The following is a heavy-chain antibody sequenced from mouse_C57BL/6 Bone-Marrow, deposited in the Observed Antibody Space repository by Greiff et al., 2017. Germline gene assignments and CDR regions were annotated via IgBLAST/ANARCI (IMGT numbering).Heavy chain of an antibody. CDR1: GFNIKDDY. Sequence: EVQLQQSGAELVRPGASVKLSCTASGFNIKDDYMHWVKQRPEQGLEWIGWIDPENGDTEYASKFQGKATITAATSSNTAYLQLSSLTSEDTAVYYCTTAFYYDYPVPYWGQGTTLTVSS. V-gene: IGHV14-4*01. CDR2: IDPENGDT. J-gene: IGHJ2*01. D-gene: IGHD2-4*01. CDR3: TTAFYYDYPVPY.